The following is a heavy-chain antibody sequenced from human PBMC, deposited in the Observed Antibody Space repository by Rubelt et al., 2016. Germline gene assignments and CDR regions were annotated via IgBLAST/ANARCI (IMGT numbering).Heavy chain of an antibody. CDR1: GGSISSYY. V-gene: IGHV4-59*13. CDR2: IFHSGST. J-gene: IGHJ3*02. D-gene: IGHD3-3*01. CDR3: AKARRRLRFLQWSADGLDI. Sequence: QVQLQESGPGLVKPSETLSLTCTVSGGSISSYYWGWIRQSPGKGLEWIGYIFHSGSTKYNPSLKCRVTISLDTSKNQFSLKLSSATAADTAVYYWAKARRRLRFLQWSADGLDIWGQGTMVIVSS.